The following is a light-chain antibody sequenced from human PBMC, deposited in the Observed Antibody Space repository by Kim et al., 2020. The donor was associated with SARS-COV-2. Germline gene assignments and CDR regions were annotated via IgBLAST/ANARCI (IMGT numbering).Light chain of an antibody. CDR2: TAS. Sequence: AIRMTQSPSSFSASAGDRVTITCRASQDINNNLAWYQQKPGIAPKLLTYTASTLQNGVPSRFSGSGSGTEFTLTISCLQSEDFATYYCQQFYTYPFTVGPGTKVDIK. CDR3: QQFYTYPFT. V-gene: IGKV1-8*01. J-gene: IGKJ3*01. CDR1: QDINNN.